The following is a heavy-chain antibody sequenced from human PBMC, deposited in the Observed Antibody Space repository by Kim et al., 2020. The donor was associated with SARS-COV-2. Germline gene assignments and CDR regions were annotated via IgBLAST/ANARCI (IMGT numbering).Heavy chain of an antibody. CDR3: ARVGPARGFGVVIIHRGGAFDI. J-gene: IGHJ3*02. CDR1: GFTFSDYY. Sequence: GGSLRLSCAASGFTFSDYYMSWIRQAPGKGLEWVSYISSSGSTIYYADSVKGRFTISRDNAKNSLYLQMNSLRAEDTAVYYCARVGPARGFGVVIIHRGGAFDIWGQGTMVTVSS. CDR2: ISSSGSTI. D-gene: IGHD3-3*01. V-gene: IGHV3-11*01.